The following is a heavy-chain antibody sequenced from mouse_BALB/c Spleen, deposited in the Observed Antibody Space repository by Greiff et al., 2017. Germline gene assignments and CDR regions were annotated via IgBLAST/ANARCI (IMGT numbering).Heavy chain of an antibody. CDR1: GFTFSSYG. V-gene: IGHV5-6*01. Sequence: EVMLVESGGDLVKPGGSLKLSCAASGFTFSSYGMSWVRQTPDKRLEWVATISSGGSYTYYPDSVKGRFTISGDNAKNTLYLQMSSLKSEDTAMYYCAREGVGAWFAYWGQGTLVTVSA. J-gene: IGHJ3*01. D-gene: IGHD1-1*02. CDR3: AREGVGAWFAY. CDR2: ISSGGSYT.